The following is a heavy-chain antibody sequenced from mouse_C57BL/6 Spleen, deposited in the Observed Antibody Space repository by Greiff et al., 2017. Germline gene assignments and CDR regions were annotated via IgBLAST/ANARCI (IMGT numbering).Heavy chain of an antibody. D-gene: IGHD6-1*01. CDR2: IRSGSSTI. V-gene: IGHV5-17*01. CDR3: ARPNLAY. J-gene: IGHJ3*01. CDR1: GFTFSDYG. Sequence: EVQLQESGGGLVKPGGSLKFSCAASGFTFSDYGMHWVRQAPEKGLEWVAYIRSGSSTIYYADTVKGRFTISRDNAKNTRFLQMTSLRSEDTAMYDCARPNLAYWGQGTLVTVSA.